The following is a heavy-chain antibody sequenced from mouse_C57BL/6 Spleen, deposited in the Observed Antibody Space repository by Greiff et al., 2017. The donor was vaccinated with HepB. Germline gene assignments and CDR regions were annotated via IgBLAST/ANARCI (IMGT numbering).Heavy chain of an antibody. J-gene: IGHJ4*01. V-gene: IGHV1-55*01. CDR3: ARAEYYGSSEVYDYAMDY. CDR2: IYPGSGST. Sequence: VQLQESGAELVKPGASVKMSCKASGYTFTSYWITWVKQRPGQGLEWIGDIYPGSGSTNYNEKFKSKATLTVDTSSSTAYMQLSSLTSEDSAVYYCARAEYYGSSEVYDYAMDYWGQGTSVTVSS. D-gene: IGHD1-1*01. CDR1: GYTFTSYW.